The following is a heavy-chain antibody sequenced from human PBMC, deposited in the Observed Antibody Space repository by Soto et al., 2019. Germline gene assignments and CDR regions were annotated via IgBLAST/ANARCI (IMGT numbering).Heavy chain of an antibody. J-gene: IGHJ4*02. Sequence: QLQLQESGPGLVKPSETLSLTCTVSGVSISSSSYYWGWIRQPPGKGLEWIGSIYYSGSTYYNPSLKSRVTISVDTSKNQFSLKLSSVTAADTAVYYCARHGPGGSYSDYWGQGTLVTVSS. CDR3: ARHGPGGSYSDY. CDR1: GVSISSSSYY. CDR2: IYYSGST. V-gene: IGHV4-39*01. D-gene: IGHD1-26*01.